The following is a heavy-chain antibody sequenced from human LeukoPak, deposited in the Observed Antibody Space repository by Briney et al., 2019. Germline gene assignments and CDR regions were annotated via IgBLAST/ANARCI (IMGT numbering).Heavy chain of an antibody. D-gene: IGHD1-26*01. V-gene: IGHV3-21*01. CDR2: ISSSSRYI. CDR3: ARDLSVGSKPDLGFDY. J-gene: IGHJ4*02. Sequence: GGSLRLSCVASGFTFSSYNMNWVRQAPGKGLEWVSSISSSSRYIYYTDSVKGRFTTFRDNAKNSLYLQMNSLRAEDTAVYYCARDLSVGSKPDLGFDYWGQGTLVTVSS. CDR1: GFTFSSYN.